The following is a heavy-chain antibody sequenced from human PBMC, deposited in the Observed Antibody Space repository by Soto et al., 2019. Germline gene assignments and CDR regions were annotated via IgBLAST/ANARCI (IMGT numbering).Heavy chain of an antibody. Sequence: QLVESGGGLVQPGGSLRLSCAASGFTFSTYTLNWVRQAPGKGLEWISYITGTSSPIYYADSVKGRFTISRDNAKNSLYLQMNSLRDEDTAVYYCARGVGSGFYPYFDYWGQGTLVTVSS. CDR2: ITGTSSPI. D-gene: IGHD3-22*01. J-gene: IGHJ4*02. V-gene: IGHV3-48*02. CDR1: GFTFSTYT. CDR3: ARGVGSGFYPYFDY.